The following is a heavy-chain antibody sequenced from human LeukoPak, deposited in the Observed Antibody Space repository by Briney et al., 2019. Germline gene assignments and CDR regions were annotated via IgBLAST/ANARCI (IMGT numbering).Heavy chain of an antibody. J-gene: IGHJ4*02. CDR2: IYYSGST. V-gene: IGHV4-59*01. CDR3: ARAPSSSWYYFDY. D-gene: IGHD6-13*01. Sequence: AEPLSLTCTVSGDSISSYYWSWIRQPPGKGLEWIGYIYYSGSTNYNPSLKSRVTISVDTSKNQFSPKLGSVTAADTAVYYCARAPSSSWYYFDYWGQGTLVTVSS. CDR1: GDSISSYY.